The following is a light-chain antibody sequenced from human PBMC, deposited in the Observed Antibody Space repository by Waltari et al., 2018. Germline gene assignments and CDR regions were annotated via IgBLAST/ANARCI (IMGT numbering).Light chain of an antibody. V-gene: IGKV4-1*01. J-gene: IGKJ2*01. CDR2: WTS. CDR3: QQYYSIPYT. CDR1: QSVFHSSTYGNA. Sequence: DIVMTQSPDFLPVSLGGRATISCRSSQSVFHSSTYGNAIAWFQQRPGQPPKLLIYWTSTRESGVPDRFSGSGSGTDFTLTISSLQAEDVAVYYCQQYYSIPYTFGPGTKLEIK.